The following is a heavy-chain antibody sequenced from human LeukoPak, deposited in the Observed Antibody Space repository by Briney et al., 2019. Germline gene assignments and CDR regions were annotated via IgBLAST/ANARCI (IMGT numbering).Heavy chain of an antibody. CDR1: GGSIGTSGYY. CDR3: ARGPPSHYSYGWRNWFDP. J-gene: IGHJ5*02. Sequence: TSETLSLTCAVSGGSIGTSGYYWSWIRQPPGKGLEWIGEINHSGSTNYNPSLKSRVTISVDTSKNQFSLKLSSVTAADTAVYYCARGPPSHYSYGWRNWFDPWGQGTLVTVSS. CDR2: INHSGST. D-gene: IGHD3-22*01. V-gene: IGHV4-34*01.